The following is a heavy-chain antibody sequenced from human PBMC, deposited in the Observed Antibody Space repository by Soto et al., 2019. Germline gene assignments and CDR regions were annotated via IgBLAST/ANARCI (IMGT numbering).Heavy chain of an antibody. D-gene: IGHD1-7*01. Sequence: QVQLVQSGAEVQKPGSSVKVSCKASGGTFSSYAISWVRQAPGQGLEWMGGIIPIFGTANYAQKFQGRVTITADESTSTAYMELSSLRSEDTAVYYCARGGNWNYGGDGWFDPWGQGTLVTVSS. J-gene: IGHJ5*02. V-gene: IGHV1-69*01. CDR1: GGTFSSYA. CDR2: IIPIFGTA. CDR3: ARGGNWNYGGDGWFDP.